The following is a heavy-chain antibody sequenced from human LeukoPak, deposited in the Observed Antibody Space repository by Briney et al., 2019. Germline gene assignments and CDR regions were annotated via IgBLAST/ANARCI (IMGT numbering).Heavy chain of an antibody. CDR2: ISGSGGST. J-gene: IGHJ6*04. Sequence: GGSLRLSCAASGFTFSSYAMSWVRQAPGKGLEWVSAISGSGGSTYYADSVKGRFTISRDNSKNTLYPQMNSLRAEDTAVYYCAKGDYGDYYYYGMDVWGKGTTVTVSS. D-gene: IGHD4-17*01. CDR3: AKGDYGDYYYYGMDV. V-gene: IGHV3-23*01. CDR1: GFTFSSYA.